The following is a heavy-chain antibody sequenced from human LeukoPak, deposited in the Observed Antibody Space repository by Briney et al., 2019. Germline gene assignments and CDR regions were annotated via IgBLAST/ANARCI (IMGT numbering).Heavy chain of an antibody. CDR2: ISGSGGST. V-gene: IGHV3-23*01. D-gene: IGHD3-10*01. CDR3: AKYGSGSYAIYYFDY. CDR1: GFTFSSYA. J-gene: IGHJ4*02. Sequence: GGSLRLSCAASGFTFSSYAMSWVRQAPGKGLEWVSAISGSGGSTYYADSVKGRFTISRDNSKNTLYLQMNSLSAEDTAVYYCAKYGSGSYAIYYFDYWGQGTLVTVSS.